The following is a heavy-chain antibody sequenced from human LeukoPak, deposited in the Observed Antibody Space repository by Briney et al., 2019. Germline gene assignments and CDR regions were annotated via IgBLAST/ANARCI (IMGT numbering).Heavy chain of an antibody. CDR3: ARQYSSSWYYFGY. CDR1: GFTFSSYS. V-gene: IGHV3-21*01. J-gene: IGHJ4*02. CDR2: ISSSSSYI. Sequence: GGSLRLSCAASGFTFSSYSMNWVRQAPGKGLEWVSSISSSSSYIFYSDSVKGRFTISRDNAKNSLYLQMNSLRAEDTAVYYCARQYSSSWYYFGYWGQGTLVTVSS. D-gene: IGHD6-13*01.